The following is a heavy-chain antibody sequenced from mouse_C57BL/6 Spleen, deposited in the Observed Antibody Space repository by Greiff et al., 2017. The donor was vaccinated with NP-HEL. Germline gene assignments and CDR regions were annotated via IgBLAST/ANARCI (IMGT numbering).Heavy chain of an antibody. CDR1: GFSLSTFGMG. Sequence: QVTLKVSGPGILQPSQTLSLTCSFSGFSLSTFGMGVGWIRQPSGKGLEWLAHIWWDDDKYYNPTLKSRLTISKATSKNQVILKNDNVGTAATAKYYWARINYGSTYYFDYWGQGTTLTVSS. CDR2: IWWDDDK. D-gene: IGHD1-1*01. CDR3: ARINYGSTYYFDY. J-gene: IGHJ2*01. V-gene: IGHV8-8*01.